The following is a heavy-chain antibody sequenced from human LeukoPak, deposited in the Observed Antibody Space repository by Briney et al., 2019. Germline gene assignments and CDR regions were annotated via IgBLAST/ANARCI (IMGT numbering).Heavy chain of an antibody. CDR1: GYTFTNYY. Sequence: ASVKVSCKASGYTFTNYYMHWVRQAPGQGLKWMGIINPSGGSTSYAQKFQGRVTMTRDTSTSTVYMELSSLRSEDTAVYYCARDGLPMITFGGVGWFDPWGQGTLVTVSS. V-gene: IGHV1-46*01. CDR3: ARDGLPMITFGGVGWFDP. D-gene: IGHD3-16*01. CDR2: INPSGGST. J-gene: IGHJ5*02.